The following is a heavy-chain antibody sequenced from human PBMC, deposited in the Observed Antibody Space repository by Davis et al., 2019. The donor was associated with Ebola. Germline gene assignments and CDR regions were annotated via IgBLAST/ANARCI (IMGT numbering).Heavy chain of an antibody. J-gene: IGHJ5*02. CDR2: IYYSGST. Sequence: LRLSCTVSGGSISSSSYYWGWIRQPPGKGLEWIGRIYYSGSTYYNPPLKSRVTISVDTSKNQFSLKLSSVTAADTAVYYCARRQGYCISTTCDNWFDPWGQGTLVTVSS. CDR1: GGSISSSSYY. CDR3: ARRQGYCISTTCDNWFDP. D-gene: IGHD2-2*01. V-gene: IGHV4-39*01.